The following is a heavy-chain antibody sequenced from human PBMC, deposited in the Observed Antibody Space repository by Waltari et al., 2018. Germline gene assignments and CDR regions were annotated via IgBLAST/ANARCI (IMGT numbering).Heavy chain of an antibody. J-gene: IGHJ6*02. Sequence: QVQLQQWGAGLLKPSETLSLTCAVYGGSFSGYYWSWIRQPPGKGLEWIGEINQSGSTNYNPSLKSRVTISVDTSKNQFSLKLSSVTAADTAVYYCARGPKGTKQQQRYYGMDVWGQGTTVTVSS. CDR2: INQSGST. CDR1: GGSFSGYY. D-gene: IGHD6-13*01. CDR3: ARGPKGTKQQQRYYGMDV. V-gene: IGHV4-34*01.